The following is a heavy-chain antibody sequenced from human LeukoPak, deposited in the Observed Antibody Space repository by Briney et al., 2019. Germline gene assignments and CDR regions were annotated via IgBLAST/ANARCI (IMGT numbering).Heavy chain of an antibody. J-gene: IGHJ4*02. CDR2: IYPDDSDT. Sequence: GESLKISCKGSGYTFSSYWIGWVRQMPGKGLEWMGVIYPDDSDTRYSPSFQGQVTISADESITTAYLQWSSLKASDSAMYYCGRLAGLYSSSRSGSYFDSWGQGTLVTVSS. V-gene: IGHV5-51*01. CDR1: GYTFSSYW. D-gene: IGHD6-13*01. CDR3: GRLAGLYSSSRSGSYFDS.